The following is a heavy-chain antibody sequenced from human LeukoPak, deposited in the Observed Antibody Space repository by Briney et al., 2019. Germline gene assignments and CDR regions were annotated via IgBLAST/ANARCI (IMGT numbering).Heavy chain of an antibody. D-gene: IGHD3-22*01. CDR1: GFTFSDYY. V-gene: IGHV3-11*01. Sequence: PGGSLRLSCAASGFTFSDYYMSWIRQAPGKGLEWVSYISSSGSTIYYADSVKGRFTISRDNTKNSLYLQMNSLRAEDTAVYYCASEFRDYYDSSGYYYPDSGQGTLVTVSS. CDR3: ASEFRDYYDSSGYYYPD. J-gene: IGHJ4*02. CDR2: ISSSGSTI.